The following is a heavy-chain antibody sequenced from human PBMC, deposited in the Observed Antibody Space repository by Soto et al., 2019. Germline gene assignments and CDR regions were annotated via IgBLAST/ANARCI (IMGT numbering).Heavy chain of an antibody. Sequence: ASVKVSCKASGYTFTSYGISWVRQAPGQGLEWMGWISAYNGNTNYAQKLQGRVTMTTDTSTSTAYMELRSLRSDDTAVYYCARAMDRLIVLTGLHYFDYWGQGTLVTVSS. CDR2: ISAYNGNT. J-gene: IGHJ4*02. V-gene: IGHV1-18*01. D-gene: IGHD3-9*01. CDR1: GYTFTSYG. CDR3: ARAMDRLIVLTGLHYFDY.